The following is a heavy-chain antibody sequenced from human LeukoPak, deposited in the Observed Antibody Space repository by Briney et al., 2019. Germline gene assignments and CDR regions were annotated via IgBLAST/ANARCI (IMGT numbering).Heavy chain of an antibody. Sequence: SQTLSLTCAISGDSVSSHSASWNWIRQSPSRGLEWLGRTYYRSKWYNDYAVSLKSRMIVNPDTSRNQFSLQLNSETPDDTAVYYCARDQRAIALAGVFDSWGQGILVTVSS. CDR1: GDSVSSHSAS. V-gene: IGHV6-1*01. CDR2: TYYRSKWYN. J-gene: IGHJ4*02. D-gene: IGHD6-19*01. CDR3: ARDQRAIALAGVFDS.